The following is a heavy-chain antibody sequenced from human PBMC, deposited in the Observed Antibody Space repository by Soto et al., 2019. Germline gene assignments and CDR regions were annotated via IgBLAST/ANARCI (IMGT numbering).Heavy chain of an antibody. Sequence: QVQLVQSGAEVKKPGSSVKVSCKASGGTFSSYAISWVRQAPGQGLEWMGGIIPIFGKANYAQKFKGRVTITAVKSTRTGYMELSSLRSEDSAVYYCARVYVRRDGRAPFDYWGQGTLVTVSS. CDR1: GGTFSSYA. CDR3: ARVYVRRDGRAPFDY. J-gene: IGHJ4*02. D-gene: IGHD2-8*01. V-gene: IGHV1-69*06. CDR2: IIPIFGKA.